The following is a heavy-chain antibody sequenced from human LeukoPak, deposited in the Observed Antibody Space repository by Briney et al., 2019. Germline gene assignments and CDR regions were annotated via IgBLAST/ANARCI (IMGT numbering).Heavy chain of an antibody. CDR1: GGSISSGSYY. CDR3: ARETRITMIVFDY. D-gene: IGHD3-22*01. Sequence: SQTLSLTRTVSGGSISSGSYYWSWIRQPAGKGLEWIGRIYTSGSTNYNPSLKSRVTMSVDTSKNQFTLKLSSVTAADTAVYYCARETRITMIVFDYWGQGTLVTVSS. CDR2: IYTSGST. J-gene: IGHJ4*02. V-gene: IGHV4-61*02.